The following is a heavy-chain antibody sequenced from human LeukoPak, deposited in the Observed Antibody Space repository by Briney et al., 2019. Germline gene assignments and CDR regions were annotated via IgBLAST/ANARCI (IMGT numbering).Heavy chain of an antibody. Sequence: SETLSLTCSVAGGSISSYHWSWIRQPPGKGLEWIGYIYYSGSTNYNASLKSRVTISVDTSTNQFSLKMKSVTAADTAVYYCARLGKEVTYRAYYFDYWGQGTLVAVSS. V-gene: IGHV4-59*08. CDR3: ARLGKEVTYRAYYFDY. CDR1: GGSISSYH. D-gene: IGHD5-18*01. CDR2: IYYSGST. J-gene: IGHJ4*02.